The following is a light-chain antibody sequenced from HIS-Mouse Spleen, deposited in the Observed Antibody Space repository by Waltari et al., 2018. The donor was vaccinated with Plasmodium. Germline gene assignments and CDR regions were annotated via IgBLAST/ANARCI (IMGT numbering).Light chain of an antibody. V-gene: IGLV2-8*01. CDR3: SSYAGSNNLV. J-gene: IGLJ2*01. CDR2: EVS. CDR1: RSDVDGYNY. Sequence: QSALTQPPSASGSPGQSVTISCTGTRSDVDGYNYVSWYQQHPGKAPKLMIYEVSKRPSGVPDRFSGSKSGNTASLTVSGLQAEDEADYYCSSYAGSNNLVFGGGTKLTVL.